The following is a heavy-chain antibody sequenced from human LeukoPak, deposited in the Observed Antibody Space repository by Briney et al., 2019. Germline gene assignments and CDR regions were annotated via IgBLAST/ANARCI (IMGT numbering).Heavy chain of an antibody. V-gene: IGHV4-39*01. J-gene: IGHJ4*02. D-gene: IGHD2-15*01. Sequence: SETLSLTCTVCGGSISSSSYYWGWIRQPPGKGLEWIGSIYYSGSTHYNPSLKSRVTISVDTSKNQFSLKLSSVTAADTAVYYCASLCSGGSCYLVTDYWGQGTLVTVSS. CDR3: ASLCSGGSCYLVTDY. CDR2: IYYSGST. CDR1: GGSISSSSYY.